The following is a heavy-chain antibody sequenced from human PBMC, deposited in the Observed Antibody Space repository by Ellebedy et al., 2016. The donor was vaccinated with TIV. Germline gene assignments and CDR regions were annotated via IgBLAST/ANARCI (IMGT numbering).Heavy chain of an antibody. D-gene: IGHD5-24*01. V-gene: IGHV3-30*18. CDR1: GFTFSRYG. CDR2: VSYDGSNT. CDR3: AKDARQMARISWEYDY. J-gene: IGHJ4*02. Sequence: GESLKISCAASGFTFSRYGMHWVRQAPGKGLEWVAVVSYDGSNTYFADSVKGRFTVSRDSSENTLYLQMSSLRAEDTAVYYCAKDARQMARISWEYDYWGQGTLVTVSS.